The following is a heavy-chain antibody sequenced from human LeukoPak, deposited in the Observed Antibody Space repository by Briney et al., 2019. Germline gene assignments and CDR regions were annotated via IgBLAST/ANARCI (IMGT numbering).Heavy chain of an antibody. J-gene: IGHJ4*02. V-gene: IGHV3-23*01. CDR2: ISGSGGST. CDR1: GFTFSNAW. CDR3: AKRRESRLFDY. D-gene: IGHD2/OR15-2a*01. Sequence: PGGSLRLSCAASGFTFSNAWMSWVRQAPGKGLEWVSAISGSGGSTYYADSVKGRFTISRDNSKNTLYLQMNSLRAEDTAVYYCAKRRESRLFDYWGQGTLVTVSS.